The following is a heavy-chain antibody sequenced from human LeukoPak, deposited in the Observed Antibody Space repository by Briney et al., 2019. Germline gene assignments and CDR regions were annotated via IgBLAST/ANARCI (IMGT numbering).Heavy chain of an antibody. D-gene: IGHD3-3*01. J-gene: IGHJ6*02. CDR1: GYTFTSYD. CDR3: ARGRYYDFWSGSYYYYGMDV. V-gene: IGHV1-8*01. CDR2: MNPNSGNT. Sequence: ASVKVSCKASGYTFTSYDINWVRQATGQGLEWMGWMNPNSGNTGYAQKFQGRVTMTRNTSISTAYMERSSLRSEDTAVYYCARGRYYDFWSGSYYYYGMDVWGQGTTVTVSS.